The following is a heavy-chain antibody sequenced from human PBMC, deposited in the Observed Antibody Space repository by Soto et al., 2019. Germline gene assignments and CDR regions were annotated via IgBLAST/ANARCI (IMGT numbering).Heavy chain of an antibody. CDR1: GFTFMDYF. CDR3: VRDVIPYYDFYNAYLH. V-gene: IGHV3-11*01. D-gene: IGHD3-3*01. Sequence: QIQLTESGGGLVQPGGSLTISCEASGFTFMDYFMSWVRQAPGKGLEWIAYISSSSKNIFYADSVKGRFTISRDSAKYSLSRHMSDLRADDTAVYYCVRDVIPYYDFYNAYLHWGQGTLVTVSS. J-gene: IGHJ4*02. CDR2: ISSSSKNI.